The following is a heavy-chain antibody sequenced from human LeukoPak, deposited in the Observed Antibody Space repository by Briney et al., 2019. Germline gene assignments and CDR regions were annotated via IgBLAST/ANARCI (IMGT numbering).Heavy chain of an antibody. V-gene: IGHV3-30*02. CDR2: IRYDGSNK. J-gene: IGHJ4*02. CDR3: AKVRVSGYSYGPMYYFDY. CDR1: GFTFSSYG. D-gene: IGHD5-18*01. Sequence: PGGSLRLSCAASGFTFSSYGMHWVRQAPGKGLEWVAFIRYDGSNKYYADSVKGRSTISRDNSKNTLYLQMNSLRAEDTAVYYCAKVRVSGYSYGPMYYFDYWGQGTLVTVSS.